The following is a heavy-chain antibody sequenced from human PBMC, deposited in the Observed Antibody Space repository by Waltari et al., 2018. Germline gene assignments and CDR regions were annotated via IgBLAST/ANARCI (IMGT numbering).Heavy chain of an antibody. CDR1: GGPISSYY. J-gene: IGHJ4*02. CDR3: ARLSSISVSPRFDF. CDR2: INYSGST. V-gene: IGHV4-59*01. D-gene: IGHD3-3*02. Sequence: QVQLQESGSGLVKPSETLSLTCPASGGPISSYYWSWIRQPPGKGLEWIWYINYSGSTNYNPSLKSRVTISVDTSKNQFSLKLSSVTTADTAVYYCARLSSISVSPRFDFWGQGTLVTVS.